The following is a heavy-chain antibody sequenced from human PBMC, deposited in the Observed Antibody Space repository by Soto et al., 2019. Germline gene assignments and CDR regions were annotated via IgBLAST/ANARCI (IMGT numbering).Heavy chain of an antibody. Sequence: SETLSLTCTVSGGSISSGNNYWSWIRQHPGKGLEWIGYIYYSGSTYYNPSLKSRVTISVDTSKNQFSLKLSSVTAADTAVYYCARTYYDSSGTAADPWGQGTLVTVSS. V-gene: IGHV4-31*03. CDR3: ARTYYDSSGTAADP. CDR1: GGSISSGNNY. CDR2: IYYSGST. D-gene: IGHD3-22*01. J-gene: IGHJ5*02.